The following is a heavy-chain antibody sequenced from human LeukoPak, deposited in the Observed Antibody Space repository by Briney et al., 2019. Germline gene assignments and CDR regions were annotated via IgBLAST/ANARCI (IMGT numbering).Heavy chain of an antibody. CDR1: GGSISSYY. V-gene: IGHV4-59*01. D-gene: IGHD1-26*01. CDR3: ARGGRGELLGPNFDY. CDR2: IYYSGST. J-gene: IGHJ4*02. Sequence: SETLSLTCTVSGGSISSYYWSWIRQPPGKGLEWIGYIYYSGSTNYNPSLKSRVTISVDTSKNQFSLKLSSVTAADTAVYYCARGGRGELLGPNFDYWGQGTLVTVSS.